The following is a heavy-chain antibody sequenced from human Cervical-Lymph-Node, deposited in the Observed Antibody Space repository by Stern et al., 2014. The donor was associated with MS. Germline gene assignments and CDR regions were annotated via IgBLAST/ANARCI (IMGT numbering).Heavy chain of an antibody. D-gene: IGHD5-18*01. CDR1: GGTFISYA. Sequence: VQLEESGAEVKKPGSSVKVSCKASGGTFISYAITWVRQAPGQGLEWMGDIVPMSGTTNYAQIFQDKVRITANKSTNTAYMELSNLTSEDTAIYFCAGPRYNYWGQGTLVLVSS. V-gene: IGHV1-69*06. CDR3: AGPRYNY. J-gene: IGHJ4*02. CDR2: IVPMSGTT.